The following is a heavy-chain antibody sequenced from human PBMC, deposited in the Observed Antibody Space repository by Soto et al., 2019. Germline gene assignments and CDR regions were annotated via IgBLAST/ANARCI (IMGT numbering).Heavy chain of an antibody. V-gene: IGHV4-30-4*01. J-gene: IGHJ6*02. D-gene: IGHD2-15*01. CDR1: GGSISSGDYY. Sequence: QVQLQESGPGLVKPSQTLSLTCTVSGGSISSGDYYWSWIRQPPGKGLEGIGYIYYSGSTYYNPSLKSRVTISVDTSRNQFSLKLSSVTAADTAVYYCACSNIVVVVAAIPESDGMDVWGQGTTVTVSS. CDR3: ACSNIVVVVAAIPESDGMDV. CDR2: IYYSGST.